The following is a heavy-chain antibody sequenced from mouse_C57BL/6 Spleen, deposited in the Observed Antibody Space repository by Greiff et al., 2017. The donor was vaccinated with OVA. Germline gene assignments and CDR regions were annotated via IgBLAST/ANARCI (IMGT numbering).Heavy chain of an antibody. Sequence: VQLQQSGAELVRPGASVKLSCTASGFNIKDYYMHWVKQRPEQGLEWIGRIDPEDGDTEYAPKFQGKATMTAATSSNTAYLQLSSLTSEDTAVYYCTAAWFAYWGQGTLVTVSA. CDR1: GFNIKDYY. V-gene: IGHV14-1*01. CDR3: TAAWFAY. J-gene: IGHJ3*01. CDR2: IDPEDGDT.